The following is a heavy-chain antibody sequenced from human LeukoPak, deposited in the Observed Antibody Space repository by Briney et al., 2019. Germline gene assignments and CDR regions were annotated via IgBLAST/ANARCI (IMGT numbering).Heavy chain of an antibody. CDR2: IYSGGTT. D-gene: IGHD3-9*01. V-gene: IGHV3-53*01. CDR3: ARFDVLTGINAFDI. CDR1: GFTVSSNY. J-gene: IGHJ3*02. Sequence: QPGGSLRLSCAASGFTVSSNYMSWVRQAPGKGLEWVSLIYSGGTTYYTDSVKGRFTISRDNSKNTLYLQMNSLRAEDTAVYYCARFDVLTGINAFDIWGQGTMVTVSS.